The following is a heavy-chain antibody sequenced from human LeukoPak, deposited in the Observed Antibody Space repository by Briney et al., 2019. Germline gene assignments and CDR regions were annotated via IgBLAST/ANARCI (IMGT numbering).Heavy chain of an antibody. J-gene: IGHJ6*04. Sequence: GGSLRLSCAASGFTLSSYGMHWVRQAPGRGLEGVAVIWYDGSNKYYADSLKGRLTISRDNSKNTLYLQINSLRAEDTAVYYCARENYGSGSYYRVSHYYYYGMDVWGKGTTVTVSS. CDR2: IWYDGSNK. CDR3: ARENYGSGSYYRVSHYYYYGMDV. D-gene: IGHD3-10*01. CDR1: GFTLSSYG. V-gene: IGHV3-33*01.